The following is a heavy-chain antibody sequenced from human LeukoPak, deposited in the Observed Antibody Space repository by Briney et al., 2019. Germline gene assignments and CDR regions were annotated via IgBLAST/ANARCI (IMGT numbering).Heavy chain of an antibody. V-gene: IGHV4-59*01. CDR2: IYFRGGP. J-gene: IGHJ4*02. CDR3: ARGKAEYYDCWSGTIFDY. CDR1: VGSTCSDN. Sequence: PSGTLSLTPALSVGSTCSDNWSSIRPPPGGGGGCGGYIYFRGGPTYTPPPKIRVTTSVDTSKNLSSLKLSSVTAADTAVYYCARGKAEYYDCWSGTIFDYWGQGTLVTVSS. D-gene: IGHD3-3*01.